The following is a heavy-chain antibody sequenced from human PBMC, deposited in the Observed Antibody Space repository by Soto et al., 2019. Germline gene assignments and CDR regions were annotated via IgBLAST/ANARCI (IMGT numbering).Heavy chain of an antibody. J-gene: IGHJ4*02. D-gene: IGHD6-19*01. Sequence: SETLSLTCTVSGGSISSYYWSWIRQPPGKGLEWIGYIYYSGGTNYNPSLKSRVTISVDTSKNQFSLKLSSVTAADTAVYYCARATSIAVAGSPLYYFDYWGQGTLVTVSS. CDR3: ARATSIAVAGSPLYYFDY. CDR1: GGSISSYY. V-gene: IGHV4-59*01. CDR2: IYYSGGT.